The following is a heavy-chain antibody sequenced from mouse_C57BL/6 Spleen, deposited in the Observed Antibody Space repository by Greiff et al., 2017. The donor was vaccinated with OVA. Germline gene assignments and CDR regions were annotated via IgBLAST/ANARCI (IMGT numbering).Heavy chain of an antibody. D-gene: IGHD1-1*01. V-gene: IGHV1-64*01. Sequence: QVQLQQPGAELVKPGASVKLSCKASGYTFTSYWMHWVKQRPGQGLEWIGMIHPNSGSTNYNEKFKSKATLTVDKSSSTAYMQLSSLTSEDSAVYYCARYYGSSYGYYAMDYWGQGTSVTVSS. J-gene: IGHJ4*01. CDR3: ARYYGSSYGYYAMDY. CDR1: GYTFTSYW. CDR2: IHPNSGST.